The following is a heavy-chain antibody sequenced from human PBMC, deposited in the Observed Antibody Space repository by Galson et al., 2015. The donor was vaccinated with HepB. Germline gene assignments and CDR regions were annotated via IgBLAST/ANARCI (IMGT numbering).Heavy chain of an antibody. D-gene: IGHD3-22*01. CDR3: ARDQYEGDYYDSSGHDY. V-gene: IGHV1-18*04. J-gene: IGHJ4*02. CDR2: ISAYNGNT. Sequence: SVKVSCKASGYTFTSYGISWVRQAPGQGLEWMGWISAYNGNTNYAQKLQGRVTMTTDTSTSTAYMELRSLRSDDTAVYYCARDQYEGDYYDSSGHDYWGQGTLVTVSS. CDR1: GYTFTSYG.